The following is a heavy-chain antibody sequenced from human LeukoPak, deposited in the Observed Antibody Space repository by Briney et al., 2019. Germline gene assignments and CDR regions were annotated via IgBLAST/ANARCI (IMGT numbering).Heavy chain of an antibody. J-gene: IGHJ4*02. CDR1: GFTFSSCG. V-gene: IGHV3-30*18. D-gene: IGHD6-13*01. CDR3: AKERLAAAPVTFDY. CDR2: ISYDGSNK. Sequence: GGSLRLSCAASGFTFSSCGMHWVRQAPGKGLEWVAVISYDGSNKYYADSVKGRFTISRDNSKNTLYLQMNSLRAEDTAVYYCAKERLAAAPVTFDYWGQGTLVTVSS.